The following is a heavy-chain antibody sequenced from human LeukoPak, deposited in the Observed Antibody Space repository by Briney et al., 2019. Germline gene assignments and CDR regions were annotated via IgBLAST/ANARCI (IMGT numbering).Heavy chain of an antibody. CDR3: ASGSSSVGY. V-gene: IGHV3-11*01. Sequence: GGSLRLSCAASGFIFSDYYMSWIRQTPGKGLEWISYISYTYSDIYYADSVRGRFTISRDNAKNSLYLQMNNLRAEDTAVYYCASGSSSVGYWGQGTRVTVSS. CDR1: GFIFSDYY. CDR2: ISYTYSDI. J-gene: IGHJ4*02. D-gene: IGHD6-6*01.